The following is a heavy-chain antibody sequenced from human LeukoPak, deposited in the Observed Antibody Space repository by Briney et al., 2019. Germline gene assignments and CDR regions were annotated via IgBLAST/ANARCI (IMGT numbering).Heavy chain of an antibody. CDR3: ARNYYGSGSYYPGY. J-gene: IGHJ4*02. CDR1: GYTFTGYY. Sequence: ASVKVSCKASGYTFTGYYMHRVRQAPGQGLEWMGRINPNSGGTNYAQKFQGRVTMTRDTSISTAYMELSRLRSDDTAVYYCARNYYGSGSYYPGYWGQGTLVTVSS. CDR2: INPNSGGT. D-gene: IGHD3-10*01. V-gene: IGHV1-2*06.